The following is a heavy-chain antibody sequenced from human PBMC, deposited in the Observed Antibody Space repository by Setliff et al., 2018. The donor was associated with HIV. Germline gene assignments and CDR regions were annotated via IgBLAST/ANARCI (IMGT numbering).Heavy chain of an antibody. J-gene: IGHJ5*02. V-gene: IGHV4-61*03. CDR1: GGSISSGGYS. D-gene: IGHD3-22*01. CDR3: ASRVYYYDSNNFLREEGFDP. CDR2: MDNRGNT. Sequence: SETLSLTCAVSGGSISSGGYSWSWIRQPPGKGLEWIGYMDNRGNTNYSPSLKSRITISVDTSKNHFSLKLNSVTAADTAVYYCASRVYYYDSNNFLREEGFDPWGQGTLVTVSS.